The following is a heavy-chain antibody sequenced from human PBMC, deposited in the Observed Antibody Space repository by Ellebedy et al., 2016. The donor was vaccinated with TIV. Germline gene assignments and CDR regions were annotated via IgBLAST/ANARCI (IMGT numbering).Heavy chain of an antibody. CDR2: IHSGGST. J-gene: IGHJ4*02. CDR1: EFTVSSNF. D-gene: IGHD3-10*01. Sequence: PGGSLRLSCAASEFTVSSNFMSWVRQAPGKRLEWVSVIHSGGSTYHTDSVKGRFTISRDNSKNTLFLQMNSLRAEDTALYYCAKDSGWEHEYWGQGTLVTISS. CDR3: AKDSGWEHEY. V-gene: IGHV3-53*01.